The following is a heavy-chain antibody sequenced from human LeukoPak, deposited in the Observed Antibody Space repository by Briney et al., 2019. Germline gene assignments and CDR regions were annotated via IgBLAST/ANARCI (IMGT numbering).Heavy chain of an antibody. CDR3: AKVRGYSYGQFFDY. CDR2: ISYDGSNK. Sequence: PGGSLRLSCAASGFTFSSYCMHWVRQAPGKGLEWVAVISYDGSNKYYADSVKGRFTISRDNSKNTLYLQMNSLRAEDTAVYYCAKVRGYSYGQFFDYWGQGTLVTVSS. V-gene: IGHV3-30*18. J-gene: IGHJ4*02. CDR1: GFTFSSYC. D-gene: IGHD5-18*01.